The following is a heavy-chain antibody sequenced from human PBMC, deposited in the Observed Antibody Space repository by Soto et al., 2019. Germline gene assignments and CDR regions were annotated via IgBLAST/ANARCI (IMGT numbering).Heavy chain of an antibody. J-gene: IGHJ4*02. V-gene: IGHV3-30-3*01. CDR3: GKERRGSGWSVCNF. Sequence: GGSLRLSCAASGFTFSIYAMHWVRQAPGKGLEWVAIISYDGSNKYYADSVEGRFTISRDNSRDTLYLQMNSLRVDDTAVYYCGKERRGSGWSVCNFWGQGALVTVSS. CDR2: ISYDGSNK. D-gene: IGHD6-19*01. CDR1: GFTFSIYA.